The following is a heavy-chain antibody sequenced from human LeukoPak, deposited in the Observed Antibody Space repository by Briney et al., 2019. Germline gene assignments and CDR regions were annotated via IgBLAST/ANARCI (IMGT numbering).Heavy chain of an antibody. CDR3: AKDLEGSGYYYRFDY. Sequence: PGGSLRLSCAASGFTFSSYEMHWVRQAPGKGLEWVSGISWNSGSIGYADSVKGRFTISRDNAKNSLYLQMNSLRAEDTALYYCAKDLEGSGYYYRFDYWGQGTLVTVSS. D-gene: IGHD3-22*01. J-gene: IGHJ4*02. V-gene: IGHV3-9*01. CDR1: GFTFSSYE. CDR2: ISWNSGSI.